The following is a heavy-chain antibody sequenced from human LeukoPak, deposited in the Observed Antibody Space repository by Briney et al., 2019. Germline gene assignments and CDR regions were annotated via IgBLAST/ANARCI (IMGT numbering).Heavy chain of an antibody. Sequence: GASVKVSCKASGYTFTDYYFHWVRQAPGQGLEWMGWINPNSGGTNYAQKFQGRVTMTRDTSISTAYMELSSLTSDDTAVYCCARNRYGYNFGYWAQGTLVTVSS. CDR2: INPNSGGT. D-gene: IGHD5-24*01. V-gene: IGHV1-2*02. CDR3: ARNRYGYNFGY. CDR1: GYTFTDYY. J-gene: IGHJ4*02.